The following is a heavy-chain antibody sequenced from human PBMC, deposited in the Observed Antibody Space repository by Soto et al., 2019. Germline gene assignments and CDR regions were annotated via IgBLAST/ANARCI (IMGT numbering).Heavy chain of an antibody. V-gene: IGHV3-23*01. CDR1: GFTFRSFT. Sequence: GGSLRLSCAASGFTFRSFTMNWVRQAPGKGLEWVSAISGSGGSTYYADSVKGRFTISRDNSKNTLYLQMNSLRAEDTAVYYCAKDYGDYEGDAFDIWGQGTMVTVSS. J-gene: IGHJ3*02. CDR3: AKDYGDYEGDAFDI. D-gene: IGHD4-17*01. CDR2: ISGSGGST.